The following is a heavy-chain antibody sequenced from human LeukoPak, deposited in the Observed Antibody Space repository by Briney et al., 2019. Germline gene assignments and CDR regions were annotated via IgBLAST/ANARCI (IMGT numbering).Heavy chain of an antibody. CDR1: GYTFTGYY. Sequence: ASVKVSCKASGYTFTGYYMHWVRQAPGQGLEWMGWINPNSGGTNYAQKFQGRVTMTRDTSISTAYMELSRLRSDDTAVYYCARGIAAAGSGLFDYWGQGTLVTVSS. J-gene: IGHJ4*02. CDR2: INPNSGGT. CDR3: ARGIAAAGSGLFDY. V-gene: IGHV1-2*02. D-gene: IGHD6-13*01.